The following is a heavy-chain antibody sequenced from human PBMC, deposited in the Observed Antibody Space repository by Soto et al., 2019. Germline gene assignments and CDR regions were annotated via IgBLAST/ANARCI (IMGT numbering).Heavy chain of an antibody. J-gene: IGHJ4*02. Sequence: EVHLMESGGGLVQPGGSLRLSCAVSGLTVNSNYMSWVRQAPGKGLEWVSLIYSGDNTVYADSVKGRFTISRDNSKNTLSLQMNSLRAEDTAVYDCASWSSGYYWDYWGRGTLVTVSS. CDR2: IYSGDNT. CDR3: ASWSSGYYWDY. D-gene: IGHD3-22*01. V-gene: IGHV3-66*01. CDR1: GLTVNSNY.